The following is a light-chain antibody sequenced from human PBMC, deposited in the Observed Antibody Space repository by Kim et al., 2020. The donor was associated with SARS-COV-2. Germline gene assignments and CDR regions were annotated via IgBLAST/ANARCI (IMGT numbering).Light chain of an antibody. CDR1: ESLDTL. CDR2: QAS. Sequence: GDRVTITCRASESLDTLLAWYQQRPGKAPNLLIYQASSLQIGVPSRFSGSGSGTEFTLTISSLQPEDFATYYCQQYIRFPYTFGQGTKL. CDR3: QQYIRFPYT. V-gene: IGKV1-5*03. J-gene: IGKJ2*01.